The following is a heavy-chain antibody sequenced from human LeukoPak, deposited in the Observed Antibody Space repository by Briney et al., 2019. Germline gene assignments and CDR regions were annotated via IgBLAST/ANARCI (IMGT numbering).Heavy chain of an antibody. V-gene: IGHV3-23*01. D-gene: IGHD5-18*01. J-gene: IGHJ4*02. CDR3: AKLDTAMVYGY. Sequence: GGSLRLSCAASGLTFSSYAMSWVRHAPGKGLEWVSAISGSGGSTYYADSVKGRFTISRDNSKNTLYLQMNSLRAEDTAVYYCAKLDTAMVYGYWGQGTLVTVSS. CDR2: ISGSGGST. CDR1: GLTFSSYA.